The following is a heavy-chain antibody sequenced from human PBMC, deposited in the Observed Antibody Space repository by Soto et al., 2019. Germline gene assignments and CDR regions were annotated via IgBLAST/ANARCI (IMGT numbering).Heavy chain of an antibody. J-gene: IGHJ4*02. V-gene: IGHV3-53*01. Sequence: EVQLVESGGGLIQPGGSLRLSCVASGFTVSTHYMSWVRQAPGKGLEWVSVIYSGGGTYYADSVKGRFTISRDNSKNTLYLQMNSLRAEDTAVYYCARDSSSGWYHDYWGQGTLVTVSS. CDR1: GFTVSTHY. D-gene: IGHD6-19*01. CDR2: IYSGGGT. CDR3: ARDSSSGWYHDY.